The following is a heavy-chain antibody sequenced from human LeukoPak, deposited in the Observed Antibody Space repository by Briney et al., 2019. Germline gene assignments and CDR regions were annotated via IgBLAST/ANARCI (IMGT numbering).Heavy chain of an antibody. V-gene: IGHV3-7*01. Sequence: PGGSLRLSCAASGFTFSSYWMSWVRQAPGKGLEWVANIKQDGSEKYYVDSVKGRFTISRDNAKNSLYLQMNSLRAEDTAVYYCAREMVGYCSGGSCYYYYGMDVWGQGTTVTVSS. CDR2: IKQDGSEK. D-gene: IGHD2-15*01. CDR1: GFTFSSYW. CDR3: AREMVGYCSGGSCYYYYGMDV. J-gene: IGHJ6*02.